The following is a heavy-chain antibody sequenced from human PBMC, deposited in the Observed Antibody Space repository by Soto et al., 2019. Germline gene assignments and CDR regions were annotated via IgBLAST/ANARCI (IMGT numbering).Heavy chain of an antibody. CDR1: GFSLRTYGVG. D-gene: IGHD1-1*01. CDR2: IYWDDDK. V-gene: IGHV2-5*02. Sequence: QITLKESGPTLVKPTQTLTLTCIFSGFSLRTYGVGVGWIRQPPGKALEWLALIYWDDDKRYNSSLKTRLTITKDTSKNQVVLIMTDMDPVDTATYYCAHRHVYTYNDVGFDAWGQGTLVTVSS. J-gene: IGHJ5*02. CDR3: AHRHVYTYNDVGFDA.